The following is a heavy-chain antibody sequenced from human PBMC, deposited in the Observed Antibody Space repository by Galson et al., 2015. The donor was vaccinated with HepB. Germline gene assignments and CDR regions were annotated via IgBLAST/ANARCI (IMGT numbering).Heavy chain of an antibody. CDR2: ISSSSSYT. CDR1: GFIFSDYY. CDR3: ARGPPPGYCGSNSCHRSMGWFDP. J-gene: IGHJ5*02. V-gene: IGHV3-11*06. D-gene: IGHD2-2*01. Sequence: SLRHSCAASGFIFSDYYMSWLRQAPGKGLERVSYISSSSSYTNYADSVKGRFTISRDNAKNSLSLQMNSLRAEDTAVYYCARGPPPGYCGSNSCHRSMGWFDPWGQGTLVTVSS.